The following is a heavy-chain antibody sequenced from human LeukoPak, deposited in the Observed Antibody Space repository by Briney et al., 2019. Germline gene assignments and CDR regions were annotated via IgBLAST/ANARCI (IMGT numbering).Heavy chain of an antibody. CDR2: IYYSEST. CDR1: GGSISSYY. D-gene: IGHD6-19*01. J-gene: IGHJ5*02. V-gene: IGHV4-59*01. Sequence: SETLSLTCSVSGGSISSYYWSWIRQPPGKGLEWIGYIYYSESTNYNPSLKSRVTISVDTSKNQFSLKLSSVTAADTAVYYCARENSSGWRHNWFDPWGQGTLVTVSS. CDR3: ARENSSGWRHNWFDP.